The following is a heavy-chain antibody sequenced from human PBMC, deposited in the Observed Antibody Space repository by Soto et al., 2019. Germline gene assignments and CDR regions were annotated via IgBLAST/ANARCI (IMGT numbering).Heavy chain of an antibody. Sequence: SETLSLTCAVYGGSFSGYYWSWIRQPPGKGLEWIGEINHSGSTNYNPSLKSRVTISVDTSKNQFSLKLSSVTAADTAVYYCARGLGITMEPTRGMDVWGQGTTVTVSS. V-gene: IGHV4-34*01. CDR3: ARGLGITMEPTRGMDV. CDR2: INHSGST. J-gene: IGHJ6*02. D-gene: IGHD3-10*01. CDR1: GGSFSGYY.